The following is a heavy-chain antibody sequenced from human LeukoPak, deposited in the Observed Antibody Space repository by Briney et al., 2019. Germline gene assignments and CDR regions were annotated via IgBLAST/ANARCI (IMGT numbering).Heavy chain of an antibody. CDR3: ARASPYFDPSISYYNTYYYYMDV. CDR2: IYTSGST. V-gene: IGHV4-61*02. D-gene: IGHD3-10*01. CDR1: GGSISSGSSY. Sequence: PSETLSLTCTVSGGSISSGSSYWSWIRQPAGKGLEWIGRIYTSGSTNYNPSLKSRVTISVDTSKNQFSLQLNSVTPEDTAVYYCARASPYFDPSISYYNTYYYYMDVWGKGTTVTVSS. J-gene: IGHJ6*03.